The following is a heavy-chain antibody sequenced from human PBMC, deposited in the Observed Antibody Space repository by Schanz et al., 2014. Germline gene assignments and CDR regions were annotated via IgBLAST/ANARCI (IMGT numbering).Heavy chain of an antibody. CDR3: AKGRFGELSAFDI. D-gene: IGHD3-10*01. CDR2: IGTSGGT. CDR1: GLIFSNSV. Sequence: EVQLLESGGGLVQPGGSLKLSCAASGLIFSNSVMSWVRQAPGTGLEWVSTIGTSGGTNYAESVKGRFTISRDNSKNTLYLQMNSLRAEDTAVYYCAKGRFGELSAFDIWGQGTMVTVSS. V-gene: IGHV3-23*01. J-gene: IGHJ3*02.